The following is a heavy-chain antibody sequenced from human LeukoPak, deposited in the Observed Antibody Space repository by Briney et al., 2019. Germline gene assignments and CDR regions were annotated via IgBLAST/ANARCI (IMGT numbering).Heavy chain of an antibody. CDR1: GGSISSYY. D-gene: IGHD3-9*01. CDR3: ARQGYDILTGYIDAFDI. J-gene: IGHJ3*02. Sequence: PSETLSLTCTVSGGSISSYYWSWIRQPPGKGLEWIGYISYSGSTNYNPSLKSRVTISIDTSKNQFSLKLRSVTTADTAIYYCARQGYDILTGYIDAFDIWGQGTMVTVSS. CDR2: ISYSGST. V-gene: IGHV4-59*08.